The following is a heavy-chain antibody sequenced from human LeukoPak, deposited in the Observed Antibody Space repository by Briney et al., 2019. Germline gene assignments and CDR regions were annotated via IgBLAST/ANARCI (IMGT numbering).Heavy chain of an antibody. D-gene: IGHD6-19*01. CDR3: ASDLYSSGWYYFDY. Sequence: GGSLRLSCAASGFTFSSYEMNWVRQALGKGLEWVSYISSSGSTIYYADSVKGRFTISRDNAKNSLYLQMNSLRAEDTAVYYCASDLYSSGWYYFDYWGQGTLVTVSS. CDR2: ISSSGSTI. J-gene: IGHJ4*02. V-gene: IGHV3-48*03. CDR1: GFTFSSYE.